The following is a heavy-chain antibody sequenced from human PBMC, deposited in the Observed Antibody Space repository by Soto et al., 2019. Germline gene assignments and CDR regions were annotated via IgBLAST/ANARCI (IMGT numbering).Heavy chain of an antibody. CDR3: ATSSYSASSGYYYFDY. V-gene: IGHV1-2*02. Sequence: QVQLVQSGAEVKKPGASVKVSCKASGYTFTGYYLHWVRQAPGQGLEWMGWINPNSGGTNYAQTFQGRVTMTRDTSISTAYMELSRLRSVDTAVYYCATSSYSASSGYYYFDYWGQGTLVTVSS. D-gene: IGHD3-22*01. CDR2: INPNSGGT. J-gene: IGHJ4*02. CDR1: GYTFTGYY.